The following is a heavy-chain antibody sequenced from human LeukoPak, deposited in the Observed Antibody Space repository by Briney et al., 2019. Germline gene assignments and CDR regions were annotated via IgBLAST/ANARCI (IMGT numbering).Heavy chain of an antibody. CDR1: GYTFTGYY. Sequence: ASVKVSCKASGYTFTGYYMHWVRQAPGQGLEWMGWINPNSGGTNYAQKFQGWVTMTRDTSISTAYMELSRLRSDDTAVYYCARERYDFWSGPYYYYYGMDVWGQGTTVTVSS. J-gene: IGHJ6*02. CDR3: ARERYDFWSGPYYYYYGMDV. V-gene: IGHV1-2*04. CDR2: INPNSGGT. D-gene: IGHD3-3*01.